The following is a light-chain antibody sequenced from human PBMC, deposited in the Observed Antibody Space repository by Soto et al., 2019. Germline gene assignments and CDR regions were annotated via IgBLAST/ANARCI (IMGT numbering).Light chain of an antibody. CDR3: QQFYYYPHT. Sequence: IQRTQSPSSLSASVGDRVTLTCRASQTIATYLNWYQQKPGQVPEVLIYGASRLHVGVPSRFTGSGYGTDFTLTINNLQPEDFAIYYCQQFYYYPHTFGQGTKLEVK. V-gene: IGKV1-39*01. CDR2: GAS. J-gene: IGKJ2*01. CDR1: QTIATY.